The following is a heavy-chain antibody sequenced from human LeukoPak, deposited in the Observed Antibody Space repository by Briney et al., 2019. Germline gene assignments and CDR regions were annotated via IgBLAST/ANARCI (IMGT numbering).Heavy chain of an antibody. CDR1: GGSFSGYY. CDR2: INHSGST. J-gene: IGHJ5*02. D-gene: IGHD3-16*01. Sequence: SETLSLTCAVYGGSFSGYYWSWIRQPPGKGLEWIGEINHSGSTNYNPSLKSRVTISVDTSKNQFSLKLSSVTAADTAVYYCARARGVIPLTYYDYVWGSYTPPHWFDPWGQGTLVTVSS. CDR3: ARARGVIPLTYYDYVWGSYTPPHWFDP. V-gene: IGHV4-34*01.